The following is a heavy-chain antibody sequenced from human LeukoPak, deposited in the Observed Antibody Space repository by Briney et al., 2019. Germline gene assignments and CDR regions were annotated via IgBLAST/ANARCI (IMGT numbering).Heavy chain of an antibody. D-gene: IGHD4-11*01. Sequence: GGSLRLSCAASGFTFSSYWMSWVRQAPGKGLEWVANIKQDGSEKYYVDSVKGRFTISRDNAKNSLYLQMNSLRAEGTAVYYCASESTVTLTGYWGQGTLVTVSS. CDR1: GFTFSSYW. V-gene: IGHV3-7*01. J-gene: IGHJ4*02. CDR2: IKQDGSEK. CDR3: ASESTVTLTGY.